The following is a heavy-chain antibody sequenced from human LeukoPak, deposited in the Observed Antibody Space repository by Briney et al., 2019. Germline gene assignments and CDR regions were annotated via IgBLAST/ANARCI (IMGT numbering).Heavy chain of an antibody. Sequence: SETLSLTCTVSGGSISSRSYYWGWIRQPPGKGLEWIGSIYYSGSTYYNPSLKSRVTISVDTSKNQFSLKLSSVTAADTAVYYCARDHRQKGYGYNLWGQGTLVTVSS. V-gene: IGHV4-39*07. D-gene: IGHD5-18*01. J-gene: IGHJ4*02. CDR1: GGSISSRSYY. CDR3: ARDHRQKGYGYNL. CDR2: IYYSGST.